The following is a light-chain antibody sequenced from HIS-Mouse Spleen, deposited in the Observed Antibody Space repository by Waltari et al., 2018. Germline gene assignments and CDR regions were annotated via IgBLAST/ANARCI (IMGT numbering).Light chain of an antibody. J-gene: IGLJ2*01. CDR3: CSTDSSGNVL. Sequence: SYELTQPPSVSVSPGQTARITCSGDALPKKYAYWYQQRSGRAPVLVIYGDSERPSGIPERVSGSSSGTMATLTISGAQVEDEADYYCCSTDSSGNVLFGGGTKLTVL. CDR1: ALPKKY. V-gene: IGLV3-10*01. CDR2: GDS.